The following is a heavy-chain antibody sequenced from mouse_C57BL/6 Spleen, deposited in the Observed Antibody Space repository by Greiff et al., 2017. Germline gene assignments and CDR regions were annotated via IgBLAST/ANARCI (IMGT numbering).Heavy chain of an antibody. Sequence: EVKLLESGGGLVKPGGSLKLSCAASGFTFSSYTMSWVRQTPEKRLEWVATISGGGGNTYYPDSVKGRFTISRDNAKNTLYLQMSSLRSEDTAVYDCARYDYEGAMDYWGQGTTVTVSS. D-gene: IGHD2-4*01. J-gene: IGHJ4*01. V-gene: IGHV5-9*04. CDR2: ISGGGGNT. CDR1: GFTFSSYT. CDR3: ARYDYEGAMDY.